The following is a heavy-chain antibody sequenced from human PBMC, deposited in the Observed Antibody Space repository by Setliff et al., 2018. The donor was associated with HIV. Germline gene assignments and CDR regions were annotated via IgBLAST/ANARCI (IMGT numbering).Heavy chain of an antibody. CDR1: GYTFTSYY. CDR3: ARAGKRITIFGVVIIPVRVGDYFDY. D-gene: IGHD3-3*01. V-gene: IGHV1-46*03. J-gene: IGHJ4*02. CDR2: INPSGGST. Sequence: GASVKVSCKASGYTFTSYYMHWVRQAPGQGLEWMGIINPSGGSTSYAQKFQGRVTMTRDTSTSTVYMELSSLRSEDTAVYYCARAGKRITIFGVVIIPVRVGDYFDYWGQGTLVTVSS.